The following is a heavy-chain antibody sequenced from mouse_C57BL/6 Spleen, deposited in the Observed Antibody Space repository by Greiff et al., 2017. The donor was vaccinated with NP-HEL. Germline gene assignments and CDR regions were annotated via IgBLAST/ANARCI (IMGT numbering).Heavy chain of an antibody. J-gene: IGHJ4*01. D-gene: IGHD2-1*01. CDR3: ATSDGNYVNYAMDY. CDR1: GFTFSDYG. CDR2: ISSGSSTI. Sequence: EVQLVESGGGLVKPGGSLKLSCAASGFTFSDYGMHWVRQAPEKGLEWVAYISSGSSTIYYADTVKGRFTISRDNAKNPLFLQMTSLRSEDTSMYYCATSDGNYVNYAMDYWGQGTSVTVSS. V-gene: IGHV5-17*01.